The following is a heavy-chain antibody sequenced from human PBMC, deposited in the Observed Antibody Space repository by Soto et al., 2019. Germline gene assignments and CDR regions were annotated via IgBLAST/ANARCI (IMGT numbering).Heavy chain of an antibody. J-gene: IGHJ4*02. Sequence: SESLSLTCAVYGGSFCGYYWSWIRQPPGKGLEWIGDINYSGSNNYNPSLKSRVTISVDTSKNQFSLKLSSVTAADTAVYYCARVIFSVVVAATDYFDYWGQGTLVTVSS. D-gene: IGHD2-15*01. CDR3: ARVIFSVVVAATDYFDY. V-gene: IGHV4-34*01. CDR1: GGSFCGYY. CDR2: INYSGSN.